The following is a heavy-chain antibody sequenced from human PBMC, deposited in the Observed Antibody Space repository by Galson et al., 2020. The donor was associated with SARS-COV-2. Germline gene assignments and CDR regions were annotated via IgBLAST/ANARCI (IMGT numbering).Heavy chain of an antibody. CDR3: ARDGSREWWFGELTYYFDY. J-gene: IGHJ4*02. Sequence: GGSLRLSCAASGFTFSSYGMHWVRQAPGKGLEWVAVIWYDGSNKYYADSEKGRFTISRDNSKNTLYLQMNSLRAEDTAVYYCARDGSREWWFGELTYYFDYWGQGTLVTVSS. CDR2: IWYDGSNK. V-gene: IGHV3-33*01. D-gene: IGHD3-10*01. CDR1: GFTFSSYG.